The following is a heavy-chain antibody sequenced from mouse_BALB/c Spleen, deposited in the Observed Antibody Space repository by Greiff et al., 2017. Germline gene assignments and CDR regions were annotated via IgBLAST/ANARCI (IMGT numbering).Heavy chain of an antibody. J-gene: IGHJ3*01. CDR3: ARDSSGRGFAY. Sequence: QVQLKESGAELVRPGVSVKISCKGSGYTFTDYAMHWVKQSHAKSLEWIGVISTYYGDASYNQKFKGKATMTVDKSSSTAYMELARLTSEDSAIYYCARDSSGRGFAYWGQGTLVTVSA. D-gene: IGHD3-2*01. V-gene: IGHV1S137*01. CDR2: ISTYYGDA. CDR1: GYTFTDYA.